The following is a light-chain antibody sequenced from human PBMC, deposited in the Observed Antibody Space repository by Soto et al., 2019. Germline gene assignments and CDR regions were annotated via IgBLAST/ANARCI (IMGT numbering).Light chain of an antibody. CDR1: QSVSSNY. J-gene: IGKJ1*01. Sequence: LTRAPGTRTLPPGQKPTLSCRSSQSVSSNYLAWYQQKPGQAPRFLISGASTRATGIPDRFSGSGSGTDFTLTISRLEPEDFAVYYCQQYGSSPTTFGQGTKVDIK. CDR2: GAS. CDR3: QQYGSSPTT. V-gene: IGKV3-20*01.